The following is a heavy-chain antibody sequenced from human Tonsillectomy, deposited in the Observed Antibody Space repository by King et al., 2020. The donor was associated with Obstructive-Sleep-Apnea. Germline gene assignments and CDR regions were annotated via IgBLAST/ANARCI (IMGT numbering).Heavy chain of an antibody. J-gene: IGHJ4*02. CDR3: TGGYSSGYFF. D-gene: IGHD3-22*01. V-gene: IGHV3-21*01. Sequence: VQLVESGGGLVKPGGSLRFSCAASESSFSTFDMNWVRQAPGKGLEWVSSISSTGKYIKYGDSVKGRFTISRDNANHSLYLQLKSLRADDTAVYYCTGGYSSGYFFWGQGTLVTVSS. CDR1: ESSFSTFD. CDR2: ISSTGKYI.